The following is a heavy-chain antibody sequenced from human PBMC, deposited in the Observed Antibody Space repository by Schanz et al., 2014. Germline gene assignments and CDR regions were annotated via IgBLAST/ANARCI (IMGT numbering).Heavy chain of an antibody. J-gene: IGHJ3*02. D-gene: IGHD1-7*01. CDR3: ARDRWNYEGGIFDI. CDR2: FMPFLGIT. V-gene: IGHV1-69*04. CDR1: GDTFDNFG. Sequence: QVQLVQSGAEVKKPGSSVKVSCKATGDTFDNFGISWVRQAPGQGPEWIGRFMPFLGITNLAQKFQDRVTMTADKATSTAYMEPSGPRSEDTAMYYCARDRWNYEGGIFDIWGQGPMVTVSS.